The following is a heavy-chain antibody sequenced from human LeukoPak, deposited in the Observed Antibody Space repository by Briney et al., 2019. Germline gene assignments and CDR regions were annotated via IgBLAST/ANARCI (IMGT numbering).Heavy chain of an antibody. Sequence: QSGGSLRLSCAASGFTFSSYGMHWDRQAPGKGLEWVAFIRYDGSNKYYADSVKGRFTISRDNSKKTLYLQMNSLRAEDTAVYYCATIWSGYTMAFDYWGQGTPVTVSS. CDR2: IRYDGSNK. CDR1: GFTFSSYG. D-gene: IGHD3-3*01. J-gene: IGHJ4*02. CDR3: ATIWSGYTMAFDY. V-gene: IGHV3-30*02.